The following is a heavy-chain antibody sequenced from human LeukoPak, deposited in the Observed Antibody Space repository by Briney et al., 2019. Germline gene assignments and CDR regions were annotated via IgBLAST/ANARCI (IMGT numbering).Heavy chain of an antibody. Sequence: GGSLRLSCAASGFTVSSNYISWIRQAPGKGREGVSYISRNSYTNYSDSEKGRFPISRDNAKNSLYLQMASLRAEDTAVYYCARMGIAAVGAYYFDYWGQGTLVAVSS. CDR1: GFTVSSNY. CDR3: ARMGIAAVGAYYFDY. D-gene: IGHD6-13*01. CDR2: ISRNSYT. J-gene: IGHJ4*02. V-gene: IGHV3-11*06.